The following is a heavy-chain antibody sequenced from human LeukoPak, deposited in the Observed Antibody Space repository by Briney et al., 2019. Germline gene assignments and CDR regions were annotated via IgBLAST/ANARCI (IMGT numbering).Heavy chain of an antibody. CDR2: INHSGCT. J-gene: IGHJ4*02. Sequence: SETLSLTCAVYGGSFSGYYWSWIRQPPGKGLEWIGEINHSGCTNYNPSLKSRVTISVDTSKNQFSLKLSSVTAADTAVYYCARAWDIVVVPAANYFDYWGQGTLVTVSS. V-gene: IGHV4-34*01. D-gene: IGHD2-2*01. CDR3: ARAWDIVVVPAANYFDY. CDR1: GGSFSGYY.